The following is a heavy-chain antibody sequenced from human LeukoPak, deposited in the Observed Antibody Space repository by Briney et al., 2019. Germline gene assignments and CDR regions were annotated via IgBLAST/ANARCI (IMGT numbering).Heavy chain of an antibody. CDR3: ARANCSAGSCFSRGNFDY. D-gene: IGHD2-15*01. CDR1: GGSISSYY. J-gene: IGHJ4*02. CDR2: IYYSGST. V-gene: IGHV4-59*08. Sequence: SETLSLTCTVSGGSISSYYWSWIRQPPGKGLEWIAYIYYSGSTSYNPSLKSRVTISVDSSKNQLSLKMSSVTAADTAVYYCARANCSAGSCFSRGNFDYWGQGTLVTVSS.